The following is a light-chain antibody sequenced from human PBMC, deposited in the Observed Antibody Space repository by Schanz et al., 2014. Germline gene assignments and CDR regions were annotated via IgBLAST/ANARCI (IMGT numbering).Light chain of an antibody. CDR2: DVS. CDR1: SSDVGGYNY. J-gene: IGLJ1*01. V-gene: IGLV2-14*01. Sequence: QSVLTQPASVSGSPGQSITISCTGTSSDVGGYNYVSWYQQHPGKAPKLLIHDVSNRPSGVSNRFSGSKSGNTASLTISGLQAEDEADYYCNSYTDSSPLENVFGTGTKLTV. CDR3: NSYTDSSPLENV.